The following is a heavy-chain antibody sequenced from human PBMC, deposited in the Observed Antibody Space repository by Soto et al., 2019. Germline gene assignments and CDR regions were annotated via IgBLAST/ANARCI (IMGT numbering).Heavy chain of an antibody. CDR2: VHHSGST. CDR1: GGSITSDTYS. J-gene: IGHJ4*02. Sequence: PSETLSLTCTVSGGSITSDTYSWSWIRQPPGKGLEWIGYVHHSGSTFYNPSLKSRVTLSIDRSKNQFSLNLISVTAADTAMYHCARLDLRKNYFDSWGQGTLVTVSS. V-gene: IGHV4-30-2*01. D-gene: IGHD3-10*01. CDR3: ARLDLRKNYFDS.